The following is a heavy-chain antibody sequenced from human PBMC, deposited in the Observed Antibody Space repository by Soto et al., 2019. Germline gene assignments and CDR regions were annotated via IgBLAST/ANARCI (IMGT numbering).Heavy chain of an antibody. V-gene: IGHV3-33*01. CDR3: AREGIRDYMDV. Sequence: QVQLVESGGGVVQPGRSLRLSCAASGFTFSSYGMHWVRQAPGKGLEWVAVIWYDGSNKYYADSVKGRFTISRDNSKNTLYLQMNSMRAEDTAVYYCAREGIRDYMDVWGKGTPVTVSS. J-gene: IGHJ6*03. CDR2: IWYDGSNK. CDR1: GFTFSSYG. D-gene: IGHD6-13*01.